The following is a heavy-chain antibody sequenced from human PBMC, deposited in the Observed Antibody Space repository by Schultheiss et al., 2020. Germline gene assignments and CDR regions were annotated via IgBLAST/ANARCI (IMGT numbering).Heavy chain of an antibody. CDR2: IRSKAYGGTT. Sequence: GGSLRLSCTASGFTFGDYAMSWFRQAPGKGLEWVGFIRSKAYGGTTEYAASVKGRFTISRDDSKSIAYLQMNSLKTEDTAVYYCTRDPGGYSSWVDYWGQGTLVTVSS. CDR1: GFTFGDYA. D-gene: IGHD5-18*01. V-gene: IGHV3-49*03. CDR3: TRDPGGYSSWVDY. J-gene: IGHJ4*02.